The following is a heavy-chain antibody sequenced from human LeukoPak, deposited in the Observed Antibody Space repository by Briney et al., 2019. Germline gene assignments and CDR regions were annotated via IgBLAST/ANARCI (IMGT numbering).Heavy chain of an antibody. D-gene: IGHD1-26*01. J-gene: IGHJ4*02. CDR3: ARDSGSYFDY. Sequence: GGSLRLSCAASGFTFSSYGMSWVRQAPGKGLEWVSTISGGSGGSTYYADSVKGRFTISRDNAKNTLYLQMNSLRAEDTAVYYCARDSGSYFDYWGQGTLVTVSS. V-gene: IGHV3-23*01. CDR1: GFTFSSYG. CDR2: ISGGSGGST.